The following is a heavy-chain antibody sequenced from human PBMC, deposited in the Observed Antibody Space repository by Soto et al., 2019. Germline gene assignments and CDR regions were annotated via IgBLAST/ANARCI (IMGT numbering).Heavy chain of an antibody. D-gene: IGHD3-10*01. CDR1: GGTFSSYT. CDR3: ASSLSMVRGVEGYYYYGMDV. J-gene: IGHJ6*02. CDR2: IIPILGIA. V-gene: IGHV1-69*02. Sequence: QVQLVQSGAEVKKPGSSVKVSCKASGGTFSSYTISWVRQAPGQGLEWMGRIIPILGIANYAQKFQGRVTITAEKSTSTAYMELSSLRSEDTAVYYCASSLSMVRGVEGYYYYGMDVWGQGTTVTVSS.